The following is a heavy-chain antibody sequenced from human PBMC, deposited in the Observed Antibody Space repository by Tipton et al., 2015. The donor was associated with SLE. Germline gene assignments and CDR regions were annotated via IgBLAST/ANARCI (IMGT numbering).Heavy chain of an antibody. CDR3: ARSHSSMIQDVIDQHYFDY. Sequence: QLVQSGAEVKKPGASVKVSCKASGYTFTTYDINWVRQAPGQGLEWMGWMNPNRGNTGYAQKFQGRVTLTRDASIGTAYMELSGLRSEVTAVYFCARSHSSMIQDVIDQHYFDYWGQGTLVTVSS. CDR2: MNPNRGNT. V-gene: IGHV1-8*01. J-gene: IGHJ4*02. CDR1: GYTFTTYD. D-gene: IGHD3-16*01.